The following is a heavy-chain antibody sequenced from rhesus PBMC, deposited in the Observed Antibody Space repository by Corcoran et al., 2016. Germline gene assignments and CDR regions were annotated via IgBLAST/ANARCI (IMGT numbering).Heavy chain of an antibody. CDR1: GFPFSSYG. CDR2: INAGGDST. V-gene: IGHV3S5*01. CDR3: ARALGASSGDY. D-gene: IGHD1-44*02. J-gene: IGHJ4*01. Sequence: EVQLVETGGGLVQPGGSLNLSFAASGFPFSSYGMSWVRQAPGKGLEWVSGINAGGDSTYYADSVKGRFTISRDNSKNTLSLQMNSLRAEDTALYYCARALGASSGDYWGQGVLVTVSS.